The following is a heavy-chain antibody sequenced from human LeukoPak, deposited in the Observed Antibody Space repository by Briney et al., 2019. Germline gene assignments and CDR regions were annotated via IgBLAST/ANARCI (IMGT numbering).Heavy chain of an antibody. CDR2: INHSGST. Sequence: SETLSLTCAVYGGSFSGYYWSWIRQPPGKGLEWIGEINHSGSTNYNPSLKSRVTISVDTSKNQFSLKLTSVTSADTAMYYCARRGGSPLGAFDIRGQGTMVTVSS. J-gene: IGHJ3*02. V-gene: IGHV4-34*01. D-gene: IGHD1-26*01. CDR3: ARRGGSPLGAFDI. CDR1: GGSFSGYY.